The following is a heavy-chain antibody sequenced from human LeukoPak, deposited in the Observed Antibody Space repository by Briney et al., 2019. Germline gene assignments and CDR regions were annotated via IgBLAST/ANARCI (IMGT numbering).Heavy chain of an antibody. CDR1: GGSISSYY. V-gene: IGHV4-4*07. D-gene: IGHD3-22*01. CDR2: IYTSGST. Sequence: SETLSLTCTVSGGSISSYYWSWIRQPAGKGLEWIGRIYTSGSTNYIPSLKSRVTMSVDTSKNQFSLKLSSVTAADTAVYYCARATYDGYYYYYMDVWGKGTTVTVSS. CDR3: ARATYDGYYYYYMDV. J-gene: IGHJ6*03.